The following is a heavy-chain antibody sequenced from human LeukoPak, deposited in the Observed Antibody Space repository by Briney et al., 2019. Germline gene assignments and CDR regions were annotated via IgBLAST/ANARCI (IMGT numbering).Heavy chain of an antibody. V-gene: IGHV1-3*01. D-gene: IGHD6-19*01. J-gene: IGHJ4*02. CDR1: GYTFTSYA. Sequence: GASVKVSCKASGYTFTSYAMHWVRQAPGQRLEWMGWINAGNGNTRYSQKSQGRVTITRDTSASTAYMELSSLRSEDTAVYYCARPTGKWLPLDYWGQGTLVTVSS. CDR2: INAGNGNT. CDR3: ARPTGKWLPLDY.